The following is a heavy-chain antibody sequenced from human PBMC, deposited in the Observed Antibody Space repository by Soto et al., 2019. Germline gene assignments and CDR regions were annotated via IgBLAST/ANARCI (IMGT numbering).Heavy chain of an antibody. V-gene: IGHV6-1*01. J-gene: IGHJ3*02. Sequence: SQTHSLPGARCVGTGCSTRCSSNLIKQSPSRGLEWLGRTYYRSKWYNDYAVSVKSRITIHPDTSKNQFSLQLNSVTPEDTAVYYCARDRRVLSEAFDIWGHGTVVTVS. CDR3: ARDRRVLSEAFDI. D-gene: IGHD2-2*01. CDR1: VGTGCSTRCS. CDR2: TYYRSKWYN.